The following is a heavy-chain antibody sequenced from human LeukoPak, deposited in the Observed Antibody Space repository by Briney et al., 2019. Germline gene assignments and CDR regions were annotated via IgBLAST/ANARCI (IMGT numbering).Heavy chain of an antibody. D-gene: IGHD6-19*01. J-gene: IGHJ6*03. CDR1: GFSLADYG. Sequence: GRSLRLSCAPSGFSLADYGMGCVRQAPEKGLEWVSRINANVASTAYADSVKGRFTIFRDNAKNSLYMQMNSLRAEDTALYYCARDGGLYKRGLVYYYYYMDVWGKGTTVTVSS. CDR2: INANVAST. CDR3: ARDGGLYKRGLVYYYYYMDV. V-gene: IGHV3-20*04.